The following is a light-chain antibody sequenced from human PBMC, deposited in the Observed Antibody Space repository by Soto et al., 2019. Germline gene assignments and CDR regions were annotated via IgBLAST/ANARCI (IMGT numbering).Light chain of an antibody. V-gene: IGKV3-11*01. J-gene: IGKJ2*01. CDR1: QSVGTY. CDR3: PQCYTWPNT. CDR2: DAS. Sequence: EIVLTQSPATLSLSPGERATLSCRTSQSVGTYLAWYQHNPGQAPRLLIYDASNRATGIPARFSGSGSGTDFTLTISSPEPEDFAVYYCPQCYTWPNTFGQGTKLEIK.